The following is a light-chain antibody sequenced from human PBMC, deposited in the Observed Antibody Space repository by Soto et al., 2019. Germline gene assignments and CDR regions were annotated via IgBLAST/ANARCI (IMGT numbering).Light chain of an antibody. J-gene: IGKJ1*01. V-gene: IGKV1-33*01. CDR1: QDISKY. CDR2: DAS. CDR3: QQYNSYPWT. Sequence: DIQMTQSPSSLSASVGDRVTITCQASQDISKYLNWYQHRPGKAPKVLIFDASNLETGVPSRFSGSGSERHFTLTITSLQPEDFATYYCQQYNSYPWTFGQGTKVEIK.